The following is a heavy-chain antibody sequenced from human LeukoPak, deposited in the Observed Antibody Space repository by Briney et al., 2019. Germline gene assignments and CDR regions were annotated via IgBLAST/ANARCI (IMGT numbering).Heavy chain of an antibody. V-gene: IGHV3-23*01. CDR2: ISGSGGHT. D-gene: IGHD3-22*01. Sequence: GGSLRLSCAASGFTFSSYAMGWVRQALGKGPEWVSSISGSGGHTYFADSVKGRFTISRDNSKNTLDLQMNSLKVEDTAVYYCAKFRYHSNDNHYLDFNYWGQGTLVTVSS. CDR1: GFTFSSYA. CDR3: AKFRYHSNDNHYLDFNY. J-gene: IGHJ4*02.